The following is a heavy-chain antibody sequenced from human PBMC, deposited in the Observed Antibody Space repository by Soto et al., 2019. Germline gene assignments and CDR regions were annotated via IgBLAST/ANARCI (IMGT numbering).Heavy chain of an antibody. Sequence: GASGQVSCKASGYTFPSYSMHWVRQAPGQRLEWMGLIKAGNGKTKSSQKFQSRVTITQYTSASTAYMGLCTLRSEDTAAYYCARDRPEGDFDIWGQGTMVTV. J-gene: IGHJ3*02. D-gene: IGHD2-21*01. CDR1: GYTFPSYS. V-gene: IGHV1-3*01. CDR3: ARDRPEGDFDI. CDR2: IKAGNGKT.